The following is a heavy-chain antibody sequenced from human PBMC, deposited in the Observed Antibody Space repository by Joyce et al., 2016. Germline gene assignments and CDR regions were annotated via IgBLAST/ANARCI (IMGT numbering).Heavy chain of an antibody. CDR1: GYTFTSYG. Sequence: QVQLVQSGAEVKKPGASVKVSCKASGYTFTSYGISWVRQVPGQGLEWMGWISTYTGNTNYAQKFQGRVTMTTDTSTTTAYMELRSLRSEDTAAYYCARLVIVETTTGDFDYWGQGTLVTVSS. CDR3: ARLVIVETTTGDFDY. J-gene: IGHJ4*02. CDR2: ISTYTGNT. V-gene: IGHV1-18*04. D-gene: IGHD1-26*01.